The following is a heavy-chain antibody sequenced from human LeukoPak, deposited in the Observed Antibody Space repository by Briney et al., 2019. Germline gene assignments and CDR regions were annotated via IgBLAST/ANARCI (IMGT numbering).Heavy chain of an antibody. CDR2: INHSGST. V-gene: IGHV4-34*01. CDR1: GGSFSGYY. J-gene: IGHJ4*02. D-gene: IGHD3-10*01. CDR3: ARVGTYYGSGSYGDY. Sequence: SETLSLTCAVYGGSFSGYYWSWIRQPPGKGLEWIGEINHSGSTNYNPSLKSRVTISVDTSKNQFSLKLSSVTAADTAVYYCARVGTYYGSGSYGDYWGQGTLVTVSS.